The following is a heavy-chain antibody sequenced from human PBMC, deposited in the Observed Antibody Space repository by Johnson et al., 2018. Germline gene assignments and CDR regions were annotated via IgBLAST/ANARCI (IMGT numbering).Heavy chain of an antibody. J-gene: IGHJ1*01. D-gene: IGHD3-22*01. CDR1: GFTFSTYG. CDR3: AREYDSSGYYLEYFQH. Sequence: VQLLESGGGVVQPGRSLRLSCAASGFTFSTYGMHWVRQAPGKGLEWVALIWHDGSNKNYADSVKGRFTISRDNSKNTLYLQRNSLRAEDTAVYYCAREYDSSGYYLEYFQHWGQGTLVTVSS. V-gene: IGHV3-33*01. CDR2: IWHDGSNK.